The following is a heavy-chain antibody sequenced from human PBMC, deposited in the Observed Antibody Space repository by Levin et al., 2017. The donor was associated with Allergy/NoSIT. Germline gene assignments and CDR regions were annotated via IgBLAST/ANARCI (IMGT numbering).Heavy chain of an antibody. J-gene: IGHJ4*02. CDR3: AGPAAVDTAMVGY. V-gene: IGHV4-4*02. D-gene: IGHD5-18*01. CDR2: IYHSGST. Sequence: SETLSLTCAVSGGSISSSNWWSWVRQPPGKGLEWIGEIYHSGSTNYNPSLKSRVTISVDKSKNQFSLKLSSVTAADTAVYYCAGPAAVDTAMVGYWGQGTLVTVSS. CDR1: GGSISSSNW.